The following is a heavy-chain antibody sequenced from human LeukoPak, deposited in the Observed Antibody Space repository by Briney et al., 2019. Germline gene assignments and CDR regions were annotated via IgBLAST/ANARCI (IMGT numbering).Heavy chain of an antibody. Sequence: ASVKVSCKASGYTFTSYGFSWVRQAPAQGLEWMGGISAYNGNTNYAQKLQRRVTMTTDTSTSTAYMELRSLRSDDTAVYYCARDWYSSSWYTNAFDIWGQGTMVTVSS. J-gene: IGHJ3*02. CDR1: GYTFTSYG. CDR2: ISAYNGNT. V-gene: IGHV1-18*01. D-gene: IGHD6-13*01. CDR3: ARDWYSSSWYTNAFDI.